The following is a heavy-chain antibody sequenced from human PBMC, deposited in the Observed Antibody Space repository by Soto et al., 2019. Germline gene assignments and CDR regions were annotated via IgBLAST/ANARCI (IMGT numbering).Heavy chain of an antibody. CDR2: ISYDGSNK. CDR3: AKVSSSGGNHWFDP. Sequence: QVQLVESGGGVVQPGRSLRLSCAASGFTFSSYGMHWVRQAPGKGLEWVAVISYDGSNKYYADSVKGRFTISRDNSKNALYLQMNSLTAEDTAVYYCAKVSSSGGNHWFDPWGQGTLVTVSS. J-gene: IGHJ5*02. CDR1: GFTFSSYG. D-gene: IGHD2-15*01. V-gene: IGHV3-30*18.